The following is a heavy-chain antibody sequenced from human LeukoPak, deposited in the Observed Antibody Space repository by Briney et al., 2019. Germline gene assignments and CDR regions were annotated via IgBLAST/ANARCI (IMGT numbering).Heavy chain of an antibody. D-gene: IGHD3-10*01. Sequence: SETLSLTCSVSGDSISRSPYYWGWIRQSPGTGLEWIGSVYFNGRTSTNPSLTSRVTISVDTSKNQFSLKVNSVTAADTAVYYCAREKYGSGVCFDYWGQGTLVTVSS. J-gene: IGHJ4*02. CDR3: AREKYGSGVCFDY. CDR1: GDSISRSPYY. CDR2: VYFNGRT. V-gene: IGHV4-39*07.